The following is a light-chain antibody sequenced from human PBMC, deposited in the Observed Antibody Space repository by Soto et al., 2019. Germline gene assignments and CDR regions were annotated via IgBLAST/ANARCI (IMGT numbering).Light chain of an antibody. J-gene: IGKJ3*01. CDR2: DVS. CDR3: QQRSNRPRFT. V-gene: IGKV3-11*01. CDR1: QSVDNY. Sequence: ETVLTQSPATLSLSPGERATLSCRASQSVDNYLAWYQQKPGQAPRLLIYDVSNRATGTPARFSGSGSGTDFTLSISSLEPEDFAVYYCQQRSNRPRFTFGPGTKVDIK.